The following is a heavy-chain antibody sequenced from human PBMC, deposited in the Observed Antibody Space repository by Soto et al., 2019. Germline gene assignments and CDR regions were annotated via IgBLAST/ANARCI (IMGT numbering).Heavy chain of an antibody. Sequence: QVQLVESGGGVVQPGRSLRLSCAASGFTFSSYGMHWVRQAPGKGLEWVAVISYDGSNKYYADSVKGRFTISRDNSKNTLYLQMNSLRAEDTAVYYCVKDKDLGAAGYYFHYWGQGTLVTVSS. CDR2: ISYDGSNK. V-gene: IGHV3-30*18. CDR3: VKDKDLGAAGYYFHY. CDR1: GFTFSSYG. D-gene: IGHD6-13*01. J-gene: IGHJ4*02.